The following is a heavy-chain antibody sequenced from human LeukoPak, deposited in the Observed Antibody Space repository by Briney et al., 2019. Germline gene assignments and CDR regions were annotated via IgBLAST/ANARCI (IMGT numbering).Heavy chain of an antibody. CDR1: GGSISSYY. Sequence: SETLSLTCTVSGGSISSYYWSWNRQPAGKGLEWIGRIYTSGSTNYNPSLKSRVTISVDTSKNQFSLKLSSVTAADTAVYYCARNYGDYVSLYYHYYMDVWGKGTTVTVSS. CDR3: ARNYGDYVSLYYHYYMDV. CDR2: IYTSGST. V-gene: IGHV4-4*07. D-gene: IGHD4-17*01. J-gene: IGHJ6*03.